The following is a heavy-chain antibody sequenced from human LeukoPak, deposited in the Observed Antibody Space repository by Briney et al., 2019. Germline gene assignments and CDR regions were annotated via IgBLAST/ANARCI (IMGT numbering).Heavy chain of an antibody. D-gene: IGHD5-24*01. CDR3: AKGRGGYNLEAFDY. V-gene: IGHV3-30*02. CDR2: IRYDGSNK. Sequence: GGSLRLSCAASGFTFSSYGMHWVRQAPGKGLEWVAFIRYDGSNKYYADSVKGRFTISRDNSKNTLYLQMNSLRAEDTAVYYCAKGRGGYNLEAFDYWGQGTLVTVSS. CDR1: GFTFSSYG. J-gene: IGHJ4*02.